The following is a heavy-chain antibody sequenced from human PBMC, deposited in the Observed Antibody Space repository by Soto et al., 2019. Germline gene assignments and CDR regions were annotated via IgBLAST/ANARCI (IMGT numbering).Heavy chain of an antibody. D-gene: IGHD2-2*02. CDR3: ARVLGYCSSTSCYTAAFDI. CDR2: IIPIFGTA. V-gene: IGHV1-69*13. Sequence: ASVKVSCKASGGTFSSYAMSWVRQAPGQGLEWMGGIIPIFGTANYAQKFQGRVTITADESTGTAYMELSSLRSEDTAVYYCARVLGYCSSTSCYTAAFDIWGQGTMVTVSS. J-gene: IGHJ3*02. CDR1: GGTFSSYA.